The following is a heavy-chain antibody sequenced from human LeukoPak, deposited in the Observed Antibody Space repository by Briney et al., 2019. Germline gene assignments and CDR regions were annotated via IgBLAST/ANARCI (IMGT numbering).Heavy chain of an antibody. D-gene: IGHD3-9*01. CDR2: IYYTGIT. CDR1: GGSISRSSYH. CDR3: ARCYPNYDSLTAYGYYFDD. J-gene: IGHJ4*02. V-gene: IGHV4-39*01. Sequence: PSETLSLICTVSGGSISRSSYHWGWIRQPPGKGLEWIGSIYYTGITYNNPSLKSRVTISVDTSKNQFSLKLSSATAADTAVYYCARCYPNYDSLTAYGYYFDDWGQGTLVTVSS.